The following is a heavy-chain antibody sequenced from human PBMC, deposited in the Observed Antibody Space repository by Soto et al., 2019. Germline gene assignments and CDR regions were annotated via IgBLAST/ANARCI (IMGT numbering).Heavy chain of an antibody. V-gene: IGHV1-46*01. J-gene: IGHJ6*02. CDR1: GYTFTSYY. D-gene: IGHD6-13*01. CDR2: INTSGGST. Sequence: ASVKVSCKAPGYTFTSYYMHWVRQAPGQGLEWMGIINTSGGSTSYAQKFQGRVTMTRDTSTSTVYMELSSLRSEDTAVYYCAREEGHFGSYPGXAAAGKGAYYYYYGMDVWGQGTTVTVSS. CDR3: AREEGHFGSYPGXAAAGKGAYYYYYGMDV.